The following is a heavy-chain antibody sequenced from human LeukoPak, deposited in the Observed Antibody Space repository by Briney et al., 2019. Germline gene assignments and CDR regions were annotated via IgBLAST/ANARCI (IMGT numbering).Heavy chain of an antibody. CDR3: ARAGGSSSGFDYYYYYMDV. D-gene: IGHD6-6*01. CDR1: GYSISSGYY. Sequence: PSETLSLTCTVSGYSISSGYYWGWIRQPPGKGLEWIGSIYHSGSTYYNPSLKGRVTISVDTSKNQFSLKLSSVTAADTAVYYCARAGGSSSGFDYYYYYMDVWGKGTTVTVSS. CDR2: IYHSGST. J-gene: IGHJ6*03. V-gene: IGHV4-38-2*02.